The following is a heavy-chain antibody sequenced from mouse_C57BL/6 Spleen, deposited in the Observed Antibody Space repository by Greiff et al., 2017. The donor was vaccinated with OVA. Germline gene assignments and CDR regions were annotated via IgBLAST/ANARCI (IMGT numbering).Heavy chain of an antibody. CDR3: ARIRGDYVMEY. J-gene: IGHJ4*01. CDR1: GYAFTNYL. V-gene: IGHV1-54*01. CDR2: INPGSGGT. Sequence: QVQLQQSGAELVRPGTSVKVSCKASGYAFTNYLIEWVKQRPGQGLEWIGVINPGSGGTNYNEKFKGKATLTADKSSSTAYMQLSSLTSEDSAVYFCARIRGDYVMEYWGEGTSDT.